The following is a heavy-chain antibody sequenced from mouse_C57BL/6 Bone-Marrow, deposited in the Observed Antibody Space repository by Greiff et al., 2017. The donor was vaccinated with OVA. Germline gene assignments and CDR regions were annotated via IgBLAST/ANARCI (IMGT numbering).Heavy chain of an antibody. CDR3: STTVVDAMDY. Sequence: VQLQQSGAELVRPGASVKLSCTASGFNINDDYMHWVKQRPEQGLEWIGWIDPENGDTEYASKFQGKATITADTSSNTAYLQLSSLTSEDTAVYYCSTTVVDAMDYWGQGTSVTVSS. D-gene: IGHD1-1*01. V-gene: IGHV14-4*01. CDR2: IDPENGDT. CDR1: GFNINDDY. J-gene: IGHJ4*01.